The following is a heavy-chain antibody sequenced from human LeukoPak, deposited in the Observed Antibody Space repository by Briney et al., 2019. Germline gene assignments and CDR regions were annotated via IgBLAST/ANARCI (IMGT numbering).Heavy chain of an antibody. Sequence: ASVKVSCKASGYTFTSYDINWVRQATGQGLEWMGWMNPNSGNTGYAQKFQGRVTITRNTSISTAYMELSSLRSEDTAVYYCARDGRGNYHYDYWGQGTLVTVSS. V-gene: IGHV1-8*03. D-gene: IGHD3-16*02. CDR3: ARDGRGNYHYDY. J-gene: IGHJ4*02. CDR2: MNPNSGNT. CDR1: GYTFTSYD.